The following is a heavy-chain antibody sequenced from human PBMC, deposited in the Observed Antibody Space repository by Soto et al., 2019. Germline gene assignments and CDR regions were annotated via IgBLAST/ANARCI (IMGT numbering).Heavy chain of an antibody. Sequence: PGGSLRLSCAASGFTFSSYAMSWVRQAPGKGLEWVSAISGSGGSTYYADSVKGRFTISRDNSKNTLYLQMNSLRAEDTAVYYCAQHWPQIREGLVVAFEYWGQGTLVTVSS. CDR2: ISGSGGST. CDR3: AQHWPQIREGLVVAFEY. V-gene: IGHV3-23*01. D-gene: IGHD3-3*01. J-gene: IGHJ4*02. CDR1: GFTFSSYA.